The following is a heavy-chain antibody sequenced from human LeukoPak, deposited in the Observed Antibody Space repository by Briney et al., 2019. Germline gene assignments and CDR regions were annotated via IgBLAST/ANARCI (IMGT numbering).Heavy chain of an antibody. CDR2: ISYDGSNK. V-gene: IGHV3-30*01. Sequence: GGSLRLSCAASGFTFSSYAMHWVRQAPGKGLEWVAVISYDGSNKYYADSVKGRFTISRDNSKNTLYLQMNSLRAEDTAVYYCARDRTYYYDSSVLDYWGQGTLVTVSS. CDR3: ARDRTYYYDSSVLDY. D-gene: IGHD3-22*01. J-gene: IGHJ4*02. CDR1: GFTFSSYA.